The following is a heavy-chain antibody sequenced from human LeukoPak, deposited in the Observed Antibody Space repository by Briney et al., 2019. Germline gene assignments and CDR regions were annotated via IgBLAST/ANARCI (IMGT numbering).Heavy chain of an antibody. CDR2: IYTSGST. CDR3: AREIAVASNYYYYYMDV. V-gene: IGHV4-4*07. D-gene: IGHD6-19*01. CDR1: GGSISSYY. J-gene: IGHJ6*03. Sequence: SETLSLTCTVSGGSISSYYWSWIRQPAGKGLEWIGRIYTSGSTNYNPSLKSRVTMSVNTSKNQFSLKLSSVTAADTAAYYCAREIAVASNYYYYYMDVWGKGTTVTISS.